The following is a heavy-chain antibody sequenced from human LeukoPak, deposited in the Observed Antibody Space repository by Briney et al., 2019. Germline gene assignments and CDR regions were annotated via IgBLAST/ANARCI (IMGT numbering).Heavy chain of an antibody. CDR1: GYSISSGYY. J-gene: IGHJ6*03. Sequence: SETLSLTCTVSGYSISSGYYWGWIRQPPGKGLEWIGNIYHSGSTYYNPSLKSRVTISVDTPKDQFSLKLSSVTAADTAVYYCARVGYGMGMDVWGKGTTVTVSS. V-gene: IGHV4-38-2*02. D-gene: IGHD2-15*01. CDR2: IYHSGST. CDR3: ARVGYGMGMDV.